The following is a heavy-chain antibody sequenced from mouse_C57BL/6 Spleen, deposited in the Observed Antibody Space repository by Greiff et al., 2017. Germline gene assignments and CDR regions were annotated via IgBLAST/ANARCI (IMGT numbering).Heavy chain of an antibody. CDR2: INPNNGGT. Sequence: VHVKQSGPELVKPGASVKIPCKASGYTFTDYNMDWVKQSHGKSLEWIGDINPNNGGTIYNQKFKGKATLTVDKSSSTAYMELRSLTSEDTAVXYCARVGYGSTDYYAMDYWGQGTSVTVSS. J-gene: IGHJ4*01. V-gene: IGHV1-18*01. D-gene: IGHD1-1*01. CDR1: GYTFTDYN. CDR3: ARVGYGSTDYYAMDY.